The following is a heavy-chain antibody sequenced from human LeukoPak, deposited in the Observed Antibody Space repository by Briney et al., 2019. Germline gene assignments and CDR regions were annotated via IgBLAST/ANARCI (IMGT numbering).Heavy chain of an antibody. CDR1: GYTFTSYD. J-gene: IGHJ4*02. CDR2: MNPNSGNT. V-gene: IGHV1-8*01. D-gene: IGHD2-15*01. Sequence: GASVKVSCKASGYTFTSYDINWVRQATGQGLEWMGWMNPNSGNTGYAQKFQGRVTMTRNTSISTAYMELSSLRSEDTAVYYCARVGSGSRRGYCSGGSGYPFDYWGQGTLVTVSS. CDR3: ARVGSGSRRGYCSGGSGYPFDY.